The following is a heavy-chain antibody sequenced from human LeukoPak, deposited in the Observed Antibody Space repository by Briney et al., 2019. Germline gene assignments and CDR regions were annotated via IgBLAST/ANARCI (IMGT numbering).Heavy chain of an antibody. J-gene: IGHJ6*03. CDR3: ARLSAYYYGSYFYYYMDV. CDR1: GFTVSKSW. D-gene: IGHD3-10*01. V-gene: IGHV3-7*01. Sequence: GGSLRLSCVVSGFTVSKSWMTWLRQAPGKGPEWVANIKEDGSEKYYVDSVKGRFTISRDNAKNSLYLQMKNLRADDTALYYCARLSAYYYGSYFYYYMDVWGKGTTVTVSS. CDR2: IKEDGSEK.